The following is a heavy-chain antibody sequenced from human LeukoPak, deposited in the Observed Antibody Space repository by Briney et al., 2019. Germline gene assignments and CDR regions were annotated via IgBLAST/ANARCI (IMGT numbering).Heavy chain of an antibody. Sequence: GGFLRLSCAASGFTFSSYSMNWVRQAPGKGLEWVSSISSSSSYIYYADSVKGRFTISRDNAKNSLYLQMNSLRAEDTAVYYCARGSSSGSYYGKVDSVDYWGQGTLVTVSS. CDR1: GFTFSSYS. CDR2: ISSSSSYI. V-gene: IGHV3-21*01. D-gene: IGHD1-26*01. J-gene: IGHJ4*02. CDR3: ARGSSSGSYYGKVDSVDY.